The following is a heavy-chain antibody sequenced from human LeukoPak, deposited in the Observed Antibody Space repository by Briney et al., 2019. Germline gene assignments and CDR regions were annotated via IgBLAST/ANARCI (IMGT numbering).Heavy chain of an antibody. V-gene: IGHV3-30*02. D-gene: IGHD1-14*01. J-gene: IGHJ4*02. CDR1: GFTFSSYA. Sequence: GGSLRLSCAASGFTFSSYAMSWVRQAPGKGLEWVAFIRYDGSNKYYADSVKGRFTISRDNSKNTLYLQMNSLRAEDTAVYYCATHIDHLTYTDYWGQGTLVTVSS. CDR3: ATHIDHLTYTDY. CDR2: IRYDGSNK.